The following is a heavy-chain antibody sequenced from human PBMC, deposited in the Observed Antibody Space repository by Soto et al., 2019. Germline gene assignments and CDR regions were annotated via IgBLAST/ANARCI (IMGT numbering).Heavy chain of an antibody. CDR1: TDSFSRAFW. V-gene: IGHV4-4*02. CDR2: IYYGGTT. CDR3: AAKRLHCSGGNCSGAFEK. D-gene: IGHD2-15*01. Sequence: QGQLQESGPGLVKPSGTLSLTCGVFTDSFSRAFWLSWVRQPPGMGLKWIGEIYYGGTTNYNPSLKSRVTISEDKSKTQFSLKLSSVTAADTAVYYCAAKRLHCSGGNCSGAFEKWGPGTMVTVSS. J-gene: IGHJ3*02.